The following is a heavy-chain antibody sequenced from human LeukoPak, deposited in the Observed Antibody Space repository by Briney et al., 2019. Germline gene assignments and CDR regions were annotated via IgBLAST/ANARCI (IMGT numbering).Heavy chain of an antibody. D-gene: IGHD3-3*01. J-gene: IGHJ3*02. CDR1: GGSFSGYY. Sequence: PSETLSLTCAVYGGSFSGYYWSWIRQPPGKGLEWIGSIYHSGSTYYNPSLKSRVTISVDTSKNQFSLKLSSVTAADTAVYYCARRIRFLERPQGDAFDIWGQGTMVTVSS. CDR3: ARRIRFLERPQGDAFDI. CDR2: IYHSGST. V-gene: IGHV4-34*01.